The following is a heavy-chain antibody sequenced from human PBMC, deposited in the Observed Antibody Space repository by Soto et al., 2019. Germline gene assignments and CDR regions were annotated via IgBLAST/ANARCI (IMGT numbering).Heavy chain of an antibody. CDR2: ISSSGSTI. Sequence: QVQLVESGGGLVKPGGSLRLSCAASGFTFSDYYMSWIRQAPGKGLEWASYISSSGSTIYYADSVKGRFTISRDNAMNSLYLQMNSLRAEDTAVYYCARDPRGPIWFGPPRAFDYWGQGPLVTVSS. D-gene: IGHD3-10*01. J-gene: IGHJ4*02. CDR1: GFTFSDYY. CDR3: ARDPRGPIWFGPPRAFDY. V-gene: IGHV3-11*01.